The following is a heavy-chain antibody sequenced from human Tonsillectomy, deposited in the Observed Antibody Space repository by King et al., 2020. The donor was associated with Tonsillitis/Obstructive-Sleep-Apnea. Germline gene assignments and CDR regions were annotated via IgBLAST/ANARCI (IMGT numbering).Heavy chain of an antibody. CDR1: GFTVSSNY. D-gene: IGHD6-13*01. Sequence: EVQLVESGGGLVQPGGSLRLSCAASGFTVSSNYMSWVRQAPGKGLAWVSVIYSGGSTYYADSVKGRFTISRGNSKNTLNLQLNRRTAEESAVYYCARDITIAAAGTECWGQGTLVTVSS. CDR2: IYSGGST. CDR3: ARDITIAAAGTEC. J-gene: IGHJ4*02. V-gene: IGHV3-66*01.